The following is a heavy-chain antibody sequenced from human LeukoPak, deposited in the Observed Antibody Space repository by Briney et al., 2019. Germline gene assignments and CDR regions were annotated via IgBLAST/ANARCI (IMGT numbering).Heavy chain of an antibody. V-gene: IGHV4-59*12. D-gene: IGHD1-26*01. Sequence: PSETLSLTCTVSGGSISSYYWSWIRQPPGKGLEWIGYIYYSGSTNYNPSLKSRVTISVDTSKNQFSLKLSSVTAADTAVYYCARDRWELLTGSFDYWGQGTLVTVSS. CDR2: IYYSGST. J-gene: IGHJ4*02. CDR3: ARDRWELLTGSFDY. CDR1: GGSISSYY.